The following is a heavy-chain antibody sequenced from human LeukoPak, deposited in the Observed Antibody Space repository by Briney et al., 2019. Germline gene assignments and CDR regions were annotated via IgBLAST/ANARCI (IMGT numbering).Heavy chain of an antibody. Sequence: ASVKVSCKASGYTFTSYDINRVRQATGQGLEWMGWMNPNRGNTGYAQKFQGRDTMTRNTSISTAYMELSSLRSEDTAVYYCARVRDGYKSPAGGYWGQGTLVTVSS. CDR3: ARVRDGYKSPAGGY. CDR1: GYTFTSYD. CDR2: MNPNRGNT. D-gene: IGHD5-24*01. J-gene: IGHJ4*02. V-gene: IGHV1-8*01.